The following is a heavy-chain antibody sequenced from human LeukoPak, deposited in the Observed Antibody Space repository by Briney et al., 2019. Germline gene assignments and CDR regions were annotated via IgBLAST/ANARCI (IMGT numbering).Heavy chain of an antibody. D-gene: IGHD4-17*01. Sequence: ASVKFSCKASGYTLTSYYMHWVRQAPGQGLEWMGIINPSGGSTTYAQKFQGRVTMTRDTSTSIVYMGLSSLRSEDTAVYYCARGYGDYAYWGQGTLVTVSS. V-gene: IGHV1-46*01. CDR2: INPSGGST. CDR1: GYTLTSYY. J-gene: IGHJ4*02. CDR3: ARGYGDYAY.